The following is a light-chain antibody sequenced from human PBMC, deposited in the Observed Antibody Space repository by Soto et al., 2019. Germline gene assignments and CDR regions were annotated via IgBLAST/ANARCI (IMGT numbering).Light chain of an antibody. CDR1: RSVSDTL. CDR3: QQYNDWPPFLT. CDR2: GTS. Sequence: EIVLTQSPGTLSLSPGERATLSCRADRSVSDTLLTWFQQKPGQAPRLLIFGTSNRAPGIPDRFSGSGSGTDFTLTITSLQSEDFAVYYCQQYNDWPPFLTFGGGTKVEIK. V-gene: IGKV3D-15*01. J-gene: IGKJ4*01.